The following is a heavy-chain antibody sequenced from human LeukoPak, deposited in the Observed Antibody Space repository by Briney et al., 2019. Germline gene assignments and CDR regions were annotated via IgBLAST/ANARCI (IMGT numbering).Heavy chain of an antibody. Sequence: ASVKVSCKVSGYTLTELSMHWVRQAPGKGLEWMGGFDPEDGETIYAQKFQGRVTMTEDTSTDTAYMELSSLRSEDTAVYYCATGRGYSGYDLWTFDYWGQGTLVTVSS. J-gene: IGHJ4*02. CDR2: FDPEDGET. CDR1: GYTLTELS. V-gene: IGHV1-24*01. D-gene: IGHD5-12*01. CDR3: ATGRGYSGYDLWTFDY.